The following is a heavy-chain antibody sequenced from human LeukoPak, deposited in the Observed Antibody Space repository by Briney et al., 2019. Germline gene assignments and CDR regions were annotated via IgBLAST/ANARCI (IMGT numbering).Heavy chain of an antibody. D-gene: IGHD2-15*01. CDR2: INPNSGGT. CDR1: GYTFTGYY. Sequence: ASVKVSCKASGYTFTGYYMHWVRQAPGQGLEWMGRINPNSGGTNYAQKFQGRVTMTRDTSISTAYMELSRLRSDDTAVYYCARSHPTAVVAATLYYFDYWGQRTLVTVSA. J-gene: IGHJ4*02. V-gene: IGHV1-2*06. CDR3: ARSHPTAVVAATLYYFDY.